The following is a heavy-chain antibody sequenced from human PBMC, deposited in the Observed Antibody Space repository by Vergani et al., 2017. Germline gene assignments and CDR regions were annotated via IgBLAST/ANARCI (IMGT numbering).Heavy chain of an antibody. CDR1: GYTFTSHD. D-gene: IGHD4-17*01. V-gene: IGHV1-8*01. J-gene: IGHJ3*01. Sequence: QVQLVQSGAEVKKPGASVKVSCKASGYTFTSHDINWVRQATGQGLEWMGWMNPNSSNTGYAQKFQGRVTMTRNNTISTAYMELSSLRSEDTAVYYWARMTTAGFDFWGQGTMVTVSS. CDR2: MNPNSSNT. CDR3: ARMTTAGFDF.